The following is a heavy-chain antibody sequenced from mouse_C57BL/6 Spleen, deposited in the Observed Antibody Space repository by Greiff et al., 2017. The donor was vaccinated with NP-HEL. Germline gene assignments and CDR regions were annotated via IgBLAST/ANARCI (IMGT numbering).Heavy chain of an antibody. CDR3: ARPNWDSYYAMDY. CDR1: GFTFSDYG. J-gene: IGHJ4*01. CDR2: ISSGSSTI. Sequence: EVQVVESGGGLVKPGGSLKLSCAASGFTFSDYGMHWVRQAPEKGLEWVAYISSGSSTIYYADTVKGRFTISRDNAKNTLFLQMTSLRSEDTAMSYCARPNWDSYYAMDYWGQGTSVTVSS. V-gene: IGHV5-17*01. D-gene: IGHD4-1*01.